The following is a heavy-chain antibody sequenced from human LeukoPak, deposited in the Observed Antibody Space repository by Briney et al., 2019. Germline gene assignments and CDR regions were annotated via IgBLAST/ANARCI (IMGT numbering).Heavy chain of an antibody. V-gene: IGHV3-9*01. D-gene: IGHD3-22*01. CDR2: ISWNSGSI. Sequence: PGRSLRLSCAASGFTFDDYAMHWVRQAPGKGLEWVSGISWNSGSIGYADSVKGRFTISRDNAKNSLYLQMNSLRAEDTAVYYCARTYDSSGYYVGEVGVFDYWGQGTLVTVSS. CDR1: GFTFDDYA. J-gene: IGHJ4*02. CDR3: ARTYDSSGYYVGEVGVFDY.